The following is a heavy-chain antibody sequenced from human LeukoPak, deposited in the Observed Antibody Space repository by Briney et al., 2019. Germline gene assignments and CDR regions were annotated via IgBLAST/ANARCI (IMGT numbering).Heavy chain of an antibody. CDR3: AREGDYDSSGSSRSYFDY. CDR1: SGSISSYY. Sequence: SETLSLTCTVSSGSISSYYWSWLRQPPGKGLEWIGYIYYSGSTNYNPSLKSRVTISVDTSKNQFSLKLSPVTAADTAVYYCAREGDYDSSGSSRSYFDYWGQGTLVTVSS. CDR2: IYYSGST. J-gene: IGHJ4*02. D-gene: IGHD3-22*01. V-gene: IGHV4-59*01.